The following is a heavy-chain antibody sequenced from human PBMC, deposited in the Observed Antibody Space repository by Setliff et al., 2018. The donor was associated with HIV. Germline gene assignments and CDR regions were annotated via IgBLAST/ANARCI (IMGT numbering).Heavy chain of an antibody. CDR2: INQSGIS. V-gene: IGHV4-34*01. D-gene: IGHD5-18*01. CDR1: GGSFSDHY. CDR3: ARATPGYNYGSRHAFDI. J-gene: IGHJ3*02. Sequence: SETLSLTCAVYGGSFSDHYWTWIRQPPGKGLEWIGEINQSGISNFNPSLKSRVTMPIDTPKNQFSLKLSSVTAADTAVYYCARATPGYNYGSRHAFDIWGQGTKVT.